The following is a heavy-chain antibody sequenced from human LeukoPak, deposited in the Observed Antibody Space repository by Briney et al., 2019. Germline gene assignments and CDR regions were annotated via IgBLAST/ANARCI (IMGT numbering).Heavy chain of an antibody. J-gene: IGHJ4*02. D-gene: IGHD1-26*01. CDR3: AKDKSVRYSGSFTYGDYFDY. CDR2: ISGSGGTT. Sequence: GGSLRLSCAASGFIFSNYAMSWVRQAPGKGLEWVSFISGSGGTTYYADSVKGRFTISRDNSKNTLYLQMNSLRAEDTAVYYCAKDKSVRYSGSFTYGDYFDYWGQGTLVTVSS. V-gene: IGHV3-23*01. CDR1: GFIFSNYA.